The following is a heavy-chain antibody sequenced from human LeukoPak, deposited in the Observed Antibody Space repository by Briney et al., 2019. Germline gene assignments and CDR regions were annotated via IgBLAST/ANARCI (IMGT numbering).Heavy chain of an antibody. J-gene: IGHJ4*02. CDR2: IYSSGST. D-gene: IGHD4-23*01. CDR3: ARDRTYGGNSGFDY. CDR1: GGSISSYY. V-gene: IGHV4-4*07. Sequence: PSETLSLTCTVSGGSISSYYWSWIRQPAGKGLDWIGRIYSSGSTHYNPPLKSRVTMSVDTSTNHFSLNLSSVTAADTAVYYCARDRTYGGNSGFDYWGQGTLVTVSS.